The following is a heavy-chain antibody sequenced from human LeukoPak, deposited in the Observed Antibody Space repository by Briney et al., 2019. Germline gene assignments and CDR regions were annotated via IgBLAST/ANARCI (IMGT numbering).Heavy chain of an antibody. CDR1: GGSFSGYY. CDR2: INHSGST. J-gene: IGHJ6*03. Sequence: SETLSLTCAVYGGSFSGYYWSWIRQPPGKGLEWIGEINHSGSTKYNPSLKSRVTISVDTSKNQFSLKLSSVTAAATAVYYCARISIVVVPAAIGMDVWGKGTTVTVSS. D-gene: IGHD2-2*01. CDR3: ARISIVVVPAAIGMDV. V-gene: IGHV4-34*01.